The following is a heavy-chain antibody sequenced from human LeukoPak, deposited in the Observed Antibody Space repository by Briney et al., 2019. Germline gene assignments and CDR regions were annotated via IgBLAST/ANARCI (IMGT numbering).Heavy chain of an antibody. Sequence: PSETLSLTCTVSGGSISSYYWGWIRQPPGKGLEWIGSIYYSGSTYYNPSLKSRVTISVDTSKNQFSLKLSSVTAADTAVYYCARILAAGTGYWGQGTLVTVSS. D-gene: IGHD6-13*01. CDR2: IYYSGST. CDR3: ARILAAGTGY. J-gene: IGHJ4*02. V-gene: IGHV4-39*01. CDR1: GGSISSYY.